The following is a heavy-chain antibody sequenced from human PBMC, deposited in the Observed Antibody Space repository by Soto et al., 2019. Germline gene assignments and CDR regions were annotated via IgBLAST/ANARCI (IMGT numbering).Heavy chain of an antibody. CDR3: ARTSGYYFYDY. CDR1: GYTFTSYA. J-gene: IGHJ4*02. D-gene: IGHD3-3*01. V-gene: IGHV1-3*01. Sequence: ASVKVSCKASGYTFTSYAMHGVLQAPGQRLEWMGWINAGNGNTKSSQKFQGRVTITRDTSASTAYMELSSLRSEDTAVYYCARTSGYYFYDYWGQGTLVTVSS. CDR2: INAGNGNT.